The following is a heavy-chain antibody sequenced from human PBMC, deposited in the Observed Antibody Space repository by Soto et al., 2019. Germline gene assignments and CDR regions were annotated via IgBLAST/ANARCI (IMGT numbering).Heavy chain of an antibody. CDR2: INPSGGST. V-gene: IGHV1-46*01. J-gene: IGHJ6*02. CDR1: GYTFTSYY. CDR3: AGNSRGYSYGPPYYYYGMDV. D-gene: IGHD5-18*01. Sequence: ASVKVSCKASGYTFTSYYMHWVRQAPGQGLEWMGIINPSGGSTSYAQKFQGRVTMTRDTSTSTVYMELSSLRSEDTAVYYCAGNSRGYSYGPPYYYYGMDVWGQGTTVSVSS.